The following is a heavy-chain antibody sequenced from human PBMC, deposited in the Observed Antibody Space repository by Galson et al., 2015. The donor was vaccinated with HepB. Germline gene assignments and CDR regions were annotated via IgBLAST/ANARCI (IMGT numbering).Heavy chain of an antibody. J-gene: IGHJ3*02. CDR1: GFTVSSNY. D-gene: IGHD2-21*02. V-gene: IGHV3-53*01. CDR3: ARGRAVVTGALDI. Sequence: SLRLSCAASGFTVSSNYMSWVRQAPGKGLEWVSVIYSGGSTYYADSVKGRFTISRDNSKNTLYLQMNSLRAEDTAVYYCARGRAVVTGALDIWGQGTMVTVSS. CDR2: IYSGGST.